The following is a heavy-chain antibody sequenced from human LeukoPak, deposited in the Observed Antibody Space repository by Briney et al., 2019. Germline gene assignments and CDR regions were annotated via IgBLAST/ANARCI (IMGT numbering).Heavy chain of an antibody. CDR1: RGTFSSYA. CDR3: ARVYGLDV. J-gene: IGHJ6*02. V-gene: IGHV1-69*04. Sequence: GASVKVSCKASRGTFSSYAISWVRQAPGQGLEWMGRIIPILGIANYAQKFQGRVTMTTDTSTSTAYMELRSLRSDDTAAYYCARVYGLDVWGQGTPVTVSS. CDR2: IIPILGIA.